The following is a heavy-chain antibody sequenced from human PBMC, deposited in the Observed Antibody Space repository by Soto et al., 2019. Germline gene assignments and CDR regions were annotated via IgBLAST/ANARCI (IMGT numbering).Heavy chain of an antibody. CDR2: IYYSGST. V-gene: IGHV4-39*01. Sequence: SETLPLTSSVSGGSISSSSYYWGWIRQPPGKGLEWIGSIYYSGSTYYNPSLKSRVTISVDTSKNQFSLKLSSVTAADTAVYYCARRGSSSGYGYWGQGTLVTVSS. CDR1: GGSISSSSYY. CDR3: ARRGSSSGYGY. J-gene: IGHJ4*02. D-gene: IGHD6-13*01.